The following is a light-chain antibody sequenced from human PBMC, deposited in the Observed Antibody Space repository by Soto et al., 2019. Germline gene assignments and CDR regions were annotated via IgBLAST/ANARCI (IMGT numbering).Light chain of an antibody. V-gene: IGKV1-5*03. CDR2: KAS. J-gene: IGKJ1*01. CDR1: QTISSW. Sequence: IEVTQSPSTLSGSVGDRVTITLGASQTISSWLAWYQQKPGKAPKLLIYKASTLKSGVPSRFSGSGSGTEFTLTISSLQPDDFATYYCQHYNSYSEAFGQGTKVDIK. CDR3: QHYNSYSEA.